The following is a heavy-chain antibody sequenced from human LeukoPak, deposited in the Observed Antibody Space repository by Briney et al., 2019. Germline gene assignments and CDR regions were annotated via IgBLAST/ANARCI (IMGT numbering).Heavy chain of an antibody. J-gene: IGHJ5*02. CDR3: ARDGPARWFDP. CDR2: IYSGGST. Sequence: GGSLRLSCAASGFTVSSNYMSWVRQAPGKGLEWVSVIYSGGSTYYADSVEGRFTISRDNSKNTLYLQMNSLRAEDTAVYYCARDGPARWFDPWGQGTLVTVSS. V-gene: IGHV3-53*01. CDR1: GFTVSSNY. D-gene: IGHD2-2*01.